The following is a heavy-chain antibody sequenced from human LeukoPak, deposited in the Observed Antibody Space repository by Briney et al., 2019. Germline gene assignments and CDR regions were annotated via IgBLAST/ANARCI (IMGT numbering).Heavy chain of an antibody. V-gene: IGHV1-69*05. Sequence: ASVTVSCKASGGTFSSYAISWVRQAPGQGLEWMGGIIPIFGTANYAQKFQGRVTMTRNTSISTAYMELSSLRSEDTAVYYCARGQMGYYGYWGQGTLVTVSS. J-gene: IGHJ4*02. D-gene: IGHD1-26*01. CDR2: IIPIFGTA. CDR1: GGTFSSYA. CDR3: ARGQMGYYGY.